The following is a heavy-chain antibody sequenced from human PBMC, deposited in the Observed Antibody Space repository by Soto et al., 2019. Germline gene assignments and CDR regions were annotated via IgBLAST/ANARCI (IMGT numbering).Heavy chain of an antibody. V-gene: IGHV3-11*01. D-gene: IGHD7-27*01. Sequence: PGGSLRLSCEVSGFTFSDHYMTWIRQAPGKGLEWVSFISSSARTIYYADSVKGRFTISRDNAKNSLYLQMNNLRAEDTALYYCARVGEWGNDYFDYWGQGTLVTVSS. J-gene: IGHJ4*02. CDR1: GFTFSDHY. CDR2: ISSSARTI. CDR3: ARVGEWGNDYFDY.